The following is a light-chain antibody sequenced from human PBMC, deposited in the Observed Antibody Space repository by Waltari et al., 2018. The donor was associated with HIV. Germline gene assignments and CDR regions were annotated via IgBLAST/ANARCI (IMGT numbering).Light chain of an antibody. CDR1: SSNIGSTY. J-gene: IGLJ2*01. Sequence: QSVLTQSPSASGTPGQRVTIPCSGSSSNIGSTYVYWYQQLPGTAPKLLLYRKNQRPSGVPDRFSGSKSGTSASLAISGLRSEDEAHYYCATWTDSLSGVVFGGGTKLRVL. CDR2: RKN. V-gene: IGLV1-47*01. CDR3: ATWTDSLSGVV.